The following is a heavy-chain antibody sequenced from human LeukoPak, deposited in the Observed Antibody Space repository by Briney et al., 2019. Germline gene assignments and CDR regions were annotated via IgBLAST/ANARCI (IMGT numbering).Heavy chain of an antibody. CDR2: FSAYNGNR. CDR1: GYTFTTYG. J-gene: IGHJ5*02. Sequence: ASVKVSCKAAGYTFTTYGISWGRQAPGQGLEWMGWFSAYNGNRNYAQKLQGRGTMTTDTSTSTAYMELRSLRSADTAVYYCATIVPAAMEVGFDPWGQGTLVTVSS. CDR3: ATIVPAAMEVGFDP. D-gene: IGHD2-2*01. V-gene: IGHV1-18*04.